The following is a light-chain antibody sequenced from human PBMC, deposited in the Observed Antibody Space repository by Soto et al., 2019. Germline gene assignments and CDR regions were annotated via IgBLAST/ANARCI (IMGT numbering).Light chain of an antibody. V-gene: IGKV3-20*01. CDR3: HFYGSSLIN. CDR2: GAS. CDR1: ETIKTFY. J-gene: IGKJ5*01. Sequence: IVLTQSPATLSLSPGETATLSCKASETIKTFYFGWYQHKPGQSPRLLINGASTRATGLPARFSGSGSGLDLTLNISSLEPGDFVIYYCHFYGSSLINFGHGTRLDIK.